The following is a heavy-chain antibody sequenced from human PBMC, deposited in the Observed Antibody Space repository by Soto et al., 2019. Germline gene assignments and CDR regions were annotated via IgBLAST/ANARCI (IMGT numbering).Heavy chain of an antibody. Sequence: WGSLSLSCEASGFTFNTYSMHWVRQPPGKGLEWLAAIWYDGTQKYYADSVKGRFIISRDNSKKTLYLEMSSLRAEDTAVYYCARAGGTTVTGLWHFDSWGQGTLVTVSS. CDR3: ARAGGTTVTGLWHFDS. CDR2: IWYDGTQK. D-gene: IGHD4-17*01. CDR1: GFTFNTYS. J-gene: IGHJ4*02. V-gene: IGHV3-33*01.